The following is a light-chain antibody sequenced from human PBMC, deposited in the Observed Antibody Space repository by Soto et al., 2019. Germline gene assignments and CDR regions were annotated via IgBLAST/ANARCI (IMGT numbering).Light chain of an antibody. CDR2: DTS. Sequence: EVVMTQSPATLSVSPGDRATLSCRASQSVHNNLAWYQQKPGQAPRLLIFDTSTMHTEIPARFPGGGSGTEFTLTISSLQSEDSAVYYCQQYKVWPLTFGGGTKVEIK. V-gene: IGKV3-15*01. CDR3: QQYKVWPLT. J-gene: IGKJ4*01. CDR1: QSVHNN.